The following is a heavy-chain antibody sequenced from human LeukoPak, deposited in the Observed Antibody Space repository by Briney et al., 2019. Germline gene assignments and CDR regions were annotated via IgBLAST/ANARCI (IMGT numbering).Heavy chain of an antibody. J-gene: IGHJ6*02. CDR1: GGSISSGGYY. Sequence: PSQTLSLTCTVSGGSISSGGYYWSWIRQPPGKGLEWIGYIYHSGSTYYNPSLKSRVTISVDRSKNQFSLKLSSVTAADTAVYYCARHMAGSSWYYYYYYGMDVWGQGTTVTVSS. V-gene: IGHV4-30-2*01. D-gene: IGHD6-13*01. CDR2: IYHSGST. CDR3: ARHMAGSSWYYYYYYGMDV.